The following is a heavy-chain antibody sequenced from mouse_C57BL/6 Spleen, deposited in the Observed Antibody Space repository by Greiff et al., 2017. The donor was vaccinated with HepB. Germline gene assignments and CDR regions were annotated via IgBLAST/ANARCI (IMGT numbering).Heavy chain of an antibody. J-gene: IGHJ4*01. Sequence: QVQLQQPGAELVMPGASVKLSCKASGYTFTSYWMHWVKQRPGQGLEWIGEIDPSDSYTNYNQKFKGKSTLTVDKSSSTAYMQLSSLTSEDSAVYYCARSNYGSNSGAMDYWGQGTSVTVSS. CDR1: GYTFTSYW. V-gene: IGHV1-69*01. CDR3: ARSNYGSNSGAMDY. CDR2: IDPSDSYT. D-gene: IGHD1-1*01.